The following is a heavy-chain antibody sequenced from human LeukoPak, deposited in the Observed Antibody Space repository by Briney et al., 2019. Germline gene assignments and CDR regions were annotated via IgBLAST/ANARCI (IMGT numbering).Heavy chain of an antibody. CDR2: IYSRDVT. CDR3: ARVLAAIALRDYHYVDV. CDR1: GFSVSSNS. Sequence: GGSLRLSCAASGFSVSSNSMSWVRQAPGKGLECVSIIYSRDVTSYADSVKDRFTISRDSDKNTLFLQMDSLRSDDTAVYYCARVLAAIALRDYHYVDVWGKGTTVTISS. J-gene: IGHJ6*03. D-gene: IGHD6-19*01. V-gene: IGHV3-53*01.